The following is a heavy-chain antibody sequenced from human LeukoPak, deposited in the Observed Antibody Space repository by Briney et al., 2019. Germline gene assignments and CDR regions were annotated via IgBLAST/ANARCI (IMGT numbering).Heavy chain of an antibody. CDR1: GDSVSSNSAA. J-gene: IGHJ6*02. D-gene: IGHD2-2*01. CDR3: ARSIIVVVPAAIYYYYGMDV. CDR2: TYYRSKWYN. V-gene: IGHV6-1*01. Sequence: SQTLSLTCAISGDSVSSNSAAWNWIRQSPSRGLEWLGRTYYRSKWYNEYAVSVKSRITINPDTSKNQFSLQLNSVTPEDTAVYYCARSIIVVVPAAIYYYYGMDVWGQGTTVTVSS.